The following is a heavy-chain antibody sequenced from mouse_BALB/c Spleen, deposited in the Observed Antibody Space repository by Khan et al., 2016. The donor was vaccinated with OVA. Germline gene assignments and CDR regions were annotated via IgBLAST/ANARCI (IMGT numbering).Heavy chain of an antibody. CDR3: ARWFTY. CDR2: ISYSGSP. Sequence: EVQLVESGPGLVKPSQSLSLTCTVTGYSITSDYAWNWIRQFPGNKLECMGYISYSGSPTYNPSFKSRISFTRDTSKNQFFLQLNSVETEETATYYCARWFTYWGQGTLVTVAA. J-gene: IGHJ3*01. V-gene: IGHV3-2*02. CDR1: GYSITSDYA.